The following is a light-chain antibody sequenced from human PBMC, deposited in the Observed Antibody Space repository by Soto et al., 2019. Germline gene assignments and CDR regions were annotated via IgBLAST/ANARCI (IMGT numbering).Light chain of an antibody. Sequence: EIVLTQSPATLSLSPGERATLSCRASQSVSSYLAWYQQKPGQAPRLLIYDASNRATGIPARFSGSWSGTDFTLTISSLEPEDFAVYYCQQRSNWPTLTFGQGTKVKIK. CDR3: QQRSNWPTLT. J-gene: IGKJ1*01. CDR2: DAS. V-gene: IGKV3-11*01. CDR1: QSVSSY.